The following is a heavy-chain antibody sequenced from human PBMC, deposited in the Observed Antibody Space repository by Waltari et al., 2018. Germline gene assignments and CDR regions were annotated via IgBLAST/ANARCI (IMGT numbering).Heavy chain of an antibody. Sequence: EVQLLESGGGLVQPGGSLRLSCAASGFTFDNYAITWVRQAPGKGLEWVSAISGTGATTYYADSVKGQFTVSRDSAKNTVFLQMNRLRVEDTAIYYCAKGQSQYGSGSWLDYWGQGTLVTVSS. J-gene: IGHJ4*02. CDR3: AKGQSQYGSGSWLDY. D-gene: IGHD3-10*01. V-gene: IGHV3-23*01. CDR1: GFTFDNYA. CDR2: ISGTGATT.